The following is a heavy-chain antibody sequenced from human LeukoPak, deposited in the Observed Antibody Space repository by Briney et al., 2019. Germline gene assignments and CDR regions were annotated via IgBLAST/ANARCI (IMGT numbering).Heavy chain of an antibody. CDR3: ARDLHSSGWMVFDY. Sequence: PSETLSLTCAVYGGSFSGYYWSWIRQPPGKGLEWIGEINHSGSTNYNPSLKSRVTISVDTSKNQFSLKLSSVTAADTAVYYCARDLHSSGWMVFDYWGQGTLVTVSS. CDR2: INHSGST. CDR1: GGSFSGYY. J-gene: IGHJ4*02. D-gene: IGHD6-19*01. V-gene: IGHV4-34*01.